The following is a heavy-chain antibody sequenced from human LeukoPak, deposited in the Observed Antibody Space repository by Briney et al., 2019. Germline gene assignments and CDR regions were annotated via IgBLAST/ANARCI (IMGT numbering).Heavy chain of an antibody. D-gene: IGHD2-8*01. Sequence: GGSLRLSCAASGFMFDDYAMHWVRQAPGKGLEWVSDISWNSGSIGYAESVKGRFTISRDNAKNSLYLQMNSLRAEDTAVYYCAKDQDIVLMVYARGPQKYWGQGTLVTVSS. J-gene: IGHJ4*02. V-gene: IGHV3-9*01. CDR3: AKDQDIVLMVYARGPQKY. CDR1: GFMFDDYA. CDR2: ISWNSGSI.